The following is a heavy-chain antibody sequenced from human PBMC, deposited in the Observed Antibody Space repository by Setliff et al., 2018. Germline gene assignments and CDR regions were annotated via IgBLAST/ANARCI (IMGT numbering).Heavy chain of an antibody. CDR2: IYPGDSET. Sequence: PGESLKISCKGSGYSFSRHWIGWVRQKPGKGLEWVGIIYPGDSETRYSPSFQGQVTMSADKSISTAYLQWSGLKASDTAIYYCARRTGFAVAGFDHWGQGTRVTVS. V-gene: IGHV5-51*01. D-gene: IGHD6-19*01. J-gene: IGHJ4*02. CDR1: GYSFSRHW. CDR3: ARRTGFAVAGFDH.